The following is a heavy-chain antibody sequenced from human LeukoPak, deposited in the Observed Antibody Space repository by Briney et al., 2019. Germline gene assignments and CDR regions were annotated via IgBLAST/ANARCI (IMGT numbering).Heavy chain of an antibody. J-gene: IGHJ4*02. D-gene: IGHD6-6*01. Sequence: PGGSLRLSCAASGFTVSTNYMSWVRQAPGKGLEWVSVIYSDGRTYYADSVKGRFTISRDNAKNSLYLQMNSLRAEDTAVYYCARDQVSSSSTIAYWGQGTLVTVSS. V-gene: IGHV3-53*01. CDR2: IYSDGRT. CDR1: GFTVSTNY. CDR3: ARDQVSSSSTIAY.